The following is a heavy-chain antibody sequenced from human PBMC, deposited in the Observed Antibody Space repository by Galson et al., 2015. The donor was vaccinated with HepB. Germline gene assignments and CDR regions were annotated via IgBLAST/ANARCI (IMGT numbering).Heavy chain of an antibody. CDR3: ARAGYSGYGDAFDI. CDR2: ISSSSSTI. Sequence: PRLSCAASGFPFSSYSMNLVRQAPGKGLEWVSYISSSSSTIYYADSVKGRFTISRDNAKNSLYLQMNSLRAEDTAVYYCARAGYSGYGDAFDIWGQGTMVTVSS. J-gene: IGHJ3*02. D-gene: IGHD5-12*01. CDR1: GFPFSSYS. V-gene: IGHV3-48*04.